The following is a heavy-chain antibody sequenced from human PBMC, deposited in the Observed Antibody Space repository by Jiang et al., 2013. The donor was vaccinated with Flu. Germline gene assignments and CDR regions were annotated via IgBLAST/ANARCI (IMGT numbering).Heavy chain of an antibody. D-gene: IGHD3-22*01. CDR3: ARVQADYYDSSGYYYFDY. Sequence: FWSWIRQPPGKGLEWIGEIYHSGSTNYIPSLKSRVTISVDTSKNQFSLKLSSVTAADTAVYYCARVQADYYDSSGYYYFDYWGQGTLVTVSS. J-gene: IGHJ4*02. CDR2: IYHSGST. CDR1: F. V-gene: IGHV4-30-2*05.